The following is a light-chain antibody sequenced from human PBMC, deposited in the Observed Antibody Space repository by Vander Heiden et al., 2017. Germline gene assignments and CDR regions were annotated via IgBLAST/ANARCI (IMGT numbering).Light chain of an antibody. V-gene: IGKV1-39*01. Sequence: DIQMTQSPSSLSASVGDRVTITCRASQSISSYLNWYQQKPGKAPKLLIYAASSLQSGVPSRFSGSGSGTDFTLTISSLQPEDFATYYCQRCDGTGLTFGGEVKVGI. CDR2: AAS. CDR3: QRCDGTGLT. J-gene: IGKJ4*01. CDR1: QSISSY.